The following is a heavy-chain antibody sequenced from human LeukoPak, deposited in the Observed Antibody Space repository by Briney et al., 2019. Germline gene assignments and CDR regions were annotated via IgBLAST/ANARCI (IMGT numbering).Heavy chain of an antibody. CDR2: TKQDGSEK. J-gene: IGHJ4*02. D-gene: IGHD1-26*01. CDR1: GFTFSRYW. CDR3: ALSSGNYAIPFDY. Sequence: GGSLRLSCAASGFTFSRYWMSWVRQAPGKGLEWVANTKQDGSEKYYLESVKGRFTISRDNAKNSLYLHMNSLRGEDTAMYYCALSSGNYAIPFDYWGQGTLVTVSS. V-gene: IGHV3-7*01.